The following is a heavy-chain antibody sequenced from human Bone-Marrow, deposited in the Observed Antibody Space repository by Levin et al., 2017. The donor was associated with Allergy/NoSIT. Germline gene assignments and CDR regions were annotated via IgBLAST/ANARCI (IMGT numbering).Heavy chain of an antibody. J-gene: IGHJ4*02. V-gene: IGHV4-34*01. CDR3: ARMITDYDFWSGYSRFCYFDY. Sequence: SETLSLTCAVYGGSFSGYYWSWIRQPPGKGLEWIGEINHSGSTNYNPSLKSRVTISVDTSKNQFSLKLSSVTAADTAVYYCARMITDYDFWSGYSRFCYFDYWGQGTLVTVSS. CDR2: INHSGST. D-gene: IGHD3-3*01. CDR1: GGSFSGYY.